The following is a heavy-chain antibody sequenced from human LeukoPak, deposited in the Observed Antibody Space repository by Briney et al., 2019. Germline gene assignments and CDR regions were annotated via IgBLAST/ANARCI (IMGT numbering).Heavy chain of an antibody. CDR1: GGSISSYY. D-gene: IGHD6-13*01. CDR2: IYYSGST. V-gene: IGHV4-59*01. CDR3: ARHGSSWYYFDY. Sequence: SETLSLTCTVSGGSISSYYWSWIRQPPGKGLEWIGYIYYSGSTNYNPSLKSRVTISVDTSKNQFSLKLSSVTAADTAVYYCARHGSSWYYFDYWGQGTLVTVSS. J-gene: IGHJ4*02.